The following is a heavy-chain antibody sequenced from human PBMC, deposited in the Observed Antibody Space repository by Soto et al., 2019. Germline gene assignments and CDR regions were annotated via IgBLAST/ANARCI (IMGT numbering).Heavy chain of an antibody. D-gene: IGHD6-13*01. CDR1: GGSISSYY. CDR3: ARGSSWYHAFDI. J-gene: IGHJ3*02. V-gene: IGHV4-59*01. CDR2: IYYSGST. Sequence: SETLSLTCTVSGGSISSYYWSWIRQPPGKGLEWIGYIYYSGSTNYNPSLKSRVTISVDTSKNQFSLKLSSVTTADTAVYYCARGSSWYHAFDIWGQGTMVTVSS.